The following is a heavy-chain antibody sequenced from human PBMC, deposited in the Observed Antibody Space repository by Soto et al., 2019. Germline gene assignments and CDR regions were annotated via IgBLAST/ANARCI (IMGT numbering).Heavy chain of an antibody. CDR1: GFTFSDYY. D-gene: IGHD3-22*01. CDR3: ARDQEQRGDSSGYYVPDAFDI. J-gene: IGHJ3*02. Sequence: QVQLVESGGGLVKPGGSLRLSCAASGFTFSDYYMNWVRQAPGKGLEWVSYISSSSGGTIYYADSVKGRFTISRDNAKNSLHLQMNSLRAEDTAVYYCARDQEQRGDSSGYYVPDAFDIWGQGTMVTVSS. V-gene: IGHV3-11*01. CDR2: ISSSSGGTI.